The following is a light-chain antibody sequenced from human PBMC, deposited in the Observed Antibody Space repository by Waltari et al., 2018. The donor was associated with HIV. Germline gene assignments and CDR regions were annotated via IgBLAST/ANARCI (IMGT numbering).Light chain of an antibody. CDR2: AAS. CDR1: HDISNY. V-gene: IGKV1-16*01. J-gene: IGKJ5*01. CDR3: QQYKGYPLT. Sequence: DIQMTQSPSSLSASVGDRVTITCRASHDISNYLAWFQQKPGEAPKSLIYAASTLQSGVPSMYRGSGSETYFTLTINSLQSEDSATYYCQQYKGYPLTFGQGTRLEIK.